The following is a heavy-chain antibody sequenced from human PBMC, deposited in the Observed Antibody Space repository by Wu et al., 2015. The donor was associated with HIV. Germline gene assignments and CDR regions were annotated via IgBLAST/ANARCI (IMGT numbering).Heavy chain of an antibody. CDR2: MNPNSGNT. CDR1: GYTFTSYD. CDR3: ARVPPSRTMVRGVINRAHFDY. Sequence: QVQLVQSGAEVKKPGASVKVSCKASGYTFTSYDINWVRQATGQGLEWMGWMNPNSGNTGYAQKFQGRVTMTRNTSISTAYMELSSLRSEDTAVYYCARVPPSRTMVRGVINRAHFDYWGQGTLVTVSS. J-gene: IGHJ4*02. D-gene: IGHD3-10*01. V-gene: IGHV1-8*01.